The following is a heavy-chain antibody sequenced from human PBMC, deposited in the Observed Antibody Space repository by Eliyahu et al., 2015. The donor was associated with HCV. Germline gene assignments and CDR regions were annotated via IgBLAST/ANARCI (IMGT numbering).Heavy chain of an antibody. J-gene: IGHJ3*02. CDR1: GSTFSSYS. CDR2: ISSSSSYI. V-gene: IGHV3-21*01. CDR3: ARDLNRDAFDI. D-gene: IGHD2/OR15-2a*01. Sequence: EVQLVESGGGLVKPGGSLRLSXAASGSTFSSYSMNWVRQAPGKGLEWVSSISSSSSYIYYADSVKGRFTISRDNAKNSLYLQMNSLRAEDTAVYYCARDLNRDAFDIWGQGTMVTVSS.